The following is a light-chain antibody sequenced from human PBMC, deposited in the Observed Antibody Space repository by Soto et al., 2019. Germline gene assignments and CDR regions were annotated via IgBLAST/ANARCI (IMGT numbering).Light chain of an antibody. CDR2: GAS. Sequence: EIVMTQSPATLSVSPGERATLSCRASQSVSSNLAWYQQKPGQAPRLLIYGASTRATGIPARFSGSGSGTEFTLTNSRLQSEDFAVYYCQQYNNWPPWTFGQETKVEI. CDR3: QQYNNWPPWT. V-gene: IGKV3-15*01. CDR1: QSVSSN. J-gene: IGKJ1*01.